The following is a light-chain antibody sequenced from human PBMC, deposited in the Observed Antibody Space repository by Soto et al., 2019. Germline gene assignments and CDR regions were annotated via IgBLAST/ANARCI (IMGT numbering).Light chain of an antibody. CDR2: HAS. V-gene: IGKV1-5*01. J-gene: IGKJ1*01. Sequence: DIQMTQSPSTLSASVGDRVTITCRASQSISNWLAWYQQKPGKAPKLLIYHASTLESGVPSRFSGSGSGTEFTLTISSLQPDDFATYYCQQYNSYSFGQGTKV. CDR3: QQYNSYS. CDR1: QSISNW.